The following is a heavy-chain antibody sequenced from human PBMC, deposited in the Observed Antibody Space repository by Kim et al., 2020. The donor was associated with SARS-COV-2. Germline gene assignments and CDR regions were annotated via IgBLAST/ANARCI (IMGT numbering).Heavy chain of an antibody. CDR3: ARGSRVTIFGVVIIPTGGNYYMDV. D-gene: IGHD3-3*01. CDR1: GYTFTSYD. CDR2: MNPNSGNT. V-gene: IGHV1-8*01. Sequence: ASVKVSCKASGYTFTSYDINWVRQATGQGLEWMGWMNPNSGNTGYAQKFQGRVTMTRNTSISTAYMELSSLRSEDTAVYYCARGSRVTIFGVVIIPTGGNYYMDVWGKGTTVTVSS. J-gene: IGHJ6*03.